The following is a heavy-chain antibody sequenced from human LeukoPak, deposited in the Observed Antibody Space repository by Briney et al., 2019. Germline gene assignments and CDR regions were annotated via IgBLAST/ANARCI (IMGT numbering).Heavy chain of an antibody. CDR2: IIPIFGTA. CDR3: ARDRVLLGYY. D-gene: IGHD3-10*01. V-gene: IGHV1-69*05. J-gene: IGHJ4*02. Sequence: EASVKVSCKASGGTFSSYAISWVRQAPGQGLEWMGRIIPIFGTANYAQKFQGRVTITTDESTSTAYMELSILRSEDTAVYYCARDRVLLGYYWGQGTLVTVSS. CDR1: GGTFSSYA.